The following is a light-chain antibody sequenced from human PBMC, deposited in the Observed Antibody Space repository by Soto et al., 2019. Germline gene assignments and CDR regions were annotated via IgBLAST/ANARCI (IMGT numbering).Light chain of an antibody. CDR1: QSITTY. J-gene: IGKJ5*01. CDR2: AAS. V-gene: IGKV1-39*01. Sequence: DIQMTQSPSSLSASVGARFTITCRASQSITTYLNWYQQKQGKXXKXXIYAASSLQRGVPSRFSGSGSGTDFTLTINSLQPEDFATDYCQQRYNTPITFGQGTRLENK. CDR3: QQRYNTPIT.